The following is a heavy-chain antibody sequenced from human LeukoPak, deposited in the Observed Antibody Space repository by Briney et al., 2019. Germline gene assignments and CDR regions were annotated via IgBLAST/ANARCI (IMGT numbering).Heavy chain of an antibody. V-gene: IGHV1-8*03. D-gene: IGHD2-2*01. CDR3: ARGPSCSSLTCPHDLAV. CDR1: GYTFTNYD. CDR2: MNPNSGNT. J-gene: IGHJ6*04. Sequence: ASVKVSCKASGYTFTNYDMNWVRRATGQRLEWMGWMNPNSGNTGYAQKFQGRVTITRNTSISTAYMELSSLRSEDTALYYCARGPSCSSLTCPHDLAVWRKGTTLPVSS.